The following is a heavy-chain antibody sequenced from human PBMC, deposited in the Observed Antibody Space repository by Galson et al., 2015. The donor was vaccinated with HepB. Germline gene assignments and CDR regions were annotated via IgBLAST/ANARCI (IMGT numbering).Heavy chain of an antibody. CDR2: LFPDGRT. Sequence: SLRLSCAASGFTVSSHHLSWVRQAPGKGLEWVSVLFPDGRTTYADSVKGRFIISRDNSKNTLYLRMNSLRDADTAVYYCARFDPSPSLAVWGKGTTVTVSS. D-gene: IGHD6-6*01. CDR1: GFTVSSHH. J-gene: IGHJ6*04. CDR3: ARFDPSPSLAV. V-gene: IGHV3-53*01.